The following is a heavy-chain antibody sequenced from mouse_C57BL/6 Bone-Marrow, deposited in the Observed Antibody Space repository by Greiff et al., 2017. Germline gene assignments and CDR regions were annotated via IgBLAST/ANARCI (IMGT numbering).Heavy chain of an antibody. CDR2: ISSGSSTI. D-gene: IGHD1-1*01. J-gene: IGHJ1*03. CDR3: ARRYYYGSLGYFDV. CDR1: GFTFSDYG. V-gene: IGHV5-17*01. Sequence: EVQRVESGGGLVKPGGSLKLSCAASGFTFSDYGMHWVRQAPEKGLEWVAYISSGSSTIYYADTVKGRFTISRDNAKNTLFLQMTSLRSEDTAMYYCARRYYYGSLGYFDVWGTGTTVTVSS.